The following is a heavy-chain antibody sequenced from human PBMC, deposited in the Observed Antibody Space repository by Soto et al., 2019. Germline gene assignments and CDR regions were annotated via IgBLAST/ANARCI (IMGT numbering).Heavy chain of an antibody. J-gene: IGHJ6*02. CDR3: AREIKYSYGGYYGMDV. CDR2: ISYDGSNK. CDR1: GFTFSSYA. Sequence: QVQLVESGGGVVQPGRSLRLSCAASGFTFSSYAMHWVRQAPGKGLEWVAVISYDGSNKYYADSVKGRFTISRDNSKNTLYLQMNSLRAEDTAVYYCAREIKYSYGGYYGMDVWGQGTTVTVSS. D-gene: IGHD5-18*01. V-gene: IGHV3-30-3*01.